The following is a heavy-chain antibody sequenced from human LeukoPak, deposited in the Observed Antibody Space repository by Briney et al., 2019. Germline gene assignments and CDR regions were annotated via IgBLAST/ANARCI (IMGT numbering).Heavy chain of an antibody. CDR1: GITFSSYA. CDR2: ITGSGDTT. D-gene: IGHD6-25*01. CDR3: ATVHKLWQLGYSSGHDSFDI. Sequence: PGGSLRLSCGASGITFSSYAMSWVRQAPGKGLEGVSKITGSGDTTYFADSVQGRFTISRDNSKNTLYLEMKSLRAEDTAVYYCATVHKLWQLGYSSGHDSFDIWGQGTMVTVSS. V-gene: IGHV3-23*01. J-gene: IGHJ3*02.